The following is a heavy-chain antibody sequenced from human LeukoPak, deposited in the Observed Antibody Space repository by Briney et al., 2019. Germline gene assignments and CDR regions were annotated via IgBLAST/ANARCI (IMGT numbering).Heavy chain of an antibody. V-gene: IGHV1-2*02. CDR2: INPNSGGT. D-gene: IGHD3-16*02. CDR3: ASGAGSYDYVWGSYRYTPPLVR. J-gene: IGHJ4*02. Sequence: VASVKVSCKASGYTFTGYYMHWVRQAPGQGLEWMGWINPNSGGTNYAQKFQGRVTMTRDTSISTAYMELSRLRSDDTAVYYCASGAGSYDYVWGSYRYTPPLVRWGQGTLVTVSS. CDR1: GYTFTGYY.